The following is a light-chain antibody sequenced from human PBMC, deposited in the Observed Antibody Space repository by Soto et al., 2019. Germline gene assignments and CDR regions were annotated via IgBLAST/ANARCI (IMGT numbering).Light chain of an antibody. Sequence: SALTQPRSVSGSPGQSVTISCTGTSSDVGDYNYISWYQQYPGKAPKLVIYDVIQRPSGVPDRFSGSKPGNTASLTISGLQAEYEADYYCCSFAGSYTFWVFGGGTKLTVL. CDR3: CSFAGSYTFWV. CDR2: DVI. V-gene: IGLV2-11*01. J-gene: IGLJ3*02. CDR1: SSDVGDYNY.